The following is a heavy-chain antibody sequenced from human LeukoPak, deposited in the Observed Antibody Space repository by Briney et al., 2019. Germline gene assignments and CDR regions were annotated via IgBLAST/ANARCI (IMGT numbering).Heavy chain of an antibody. J-gene: IGHJ3*02. D-gene: IGHD4-23*01. CDR2: IYPGDSDT. Sequence: GESLKISCKGSGYSFTNYWIGWVRQMPGKGLEWMGIIYPGDSDTRYSPSFQGQVTISADKSSSTAYLQWSSLKASDTAMYYCAGSRGYGGKCDAFDIWGQGTMVTV. CDR1: GYSFTNYW. V-gene: IGHV5-51*01. CDR3: AGSRGYGGKCDAFDI.